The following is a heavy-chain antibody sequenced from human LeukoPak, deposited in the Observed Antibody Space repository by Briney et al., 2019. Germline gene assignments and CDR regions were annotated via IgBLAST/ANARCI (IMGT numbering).Heavy chain of an antibody. D-gene: IGHD3-10*01. CDR1: GFTFSSYW. CDR3: ARVRWDGSGSYYNFDY. V-gene: IGHV3-7*01. J-gene: IGHJ4*02. Sequence: PGGSLRLSCAASGFTFSSYWMSWVRQAPGKGLEWVANIKQDGSEKYYVDSVKGRFTISRDNAKNSLYLQMNSLRAEDTAVYYCARVRWDGSGSYYNFDYWGQGTLVTVSS. CDR2: IKQDGSEK.